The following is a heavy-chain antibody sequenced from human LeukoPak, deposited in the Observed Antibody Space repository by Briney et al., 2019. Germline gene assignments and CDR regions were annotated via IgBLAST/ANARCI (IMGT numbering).Heavy chain of an antibody. V-gene: IGHV4-59*01. Sequence: SETLSLTCTVSGGSIGSYYWSWIRQPPGRGLEWIGYIFHRGSTNYNPSLKSRVTISVDTSKNHFSLKLSSVTAADTAVYYCARDAYYYDSSGSRLFDYWGQGTLVTVSS. J-gene: IGHJ4*02. CDR2: IFHRGST. CDR3: ARDAYYYDSSGSRLFDY. D-gene: IGHD3-22*01. CDR1: GGSIGSYY.